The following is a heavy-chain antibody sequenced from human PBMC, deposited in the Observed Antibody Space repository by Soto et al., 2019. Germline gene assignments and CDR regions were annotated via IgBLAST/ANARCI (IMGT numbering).Heavy chain of an antibody. Sequence: QITLKESGPTLVRPTQTLTLTCTFSWFSLSTSGVGVGWICQPPGNALGWLALIYWNDDKRYSPSLKSRRTITKDPSKNQGVLTIPNLDPVDTATYSCAHSHYVWGSTFDYWGQGTLVTVSS. D-gene: IGHD3-16*01. V-gene: IGHV2-5*01. J-gene: IGHJ4*02. CDR1: WFSLSTSGVG. CDR2: IYWNDDK. CDR3: AHSHYVWGSTFDY.